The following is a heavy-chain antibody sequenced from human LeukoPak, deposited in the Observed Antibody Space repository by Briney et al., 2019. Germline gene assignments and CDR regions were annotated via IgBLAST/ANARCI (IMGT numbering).Heavy chain of an antibody. V-gene: IGHV1-2*02. D-gene: IGHD3-10*01. CDR2: INPNSGGT. Sequence: ASVKVSCKASGYTFTGYYMHWVRQAPGQGLEWVGWINPNSGGTNYAQKFQGRVTMTRDTSISTAYMELSRLRSDDTAVYYCARKVWFGVKSYFDYWGQGTLVTVSS. CDR1: GYTFTGYY. CDR3: ARKVWFGVKSYFDY. J-gene: IGHJ4*02.